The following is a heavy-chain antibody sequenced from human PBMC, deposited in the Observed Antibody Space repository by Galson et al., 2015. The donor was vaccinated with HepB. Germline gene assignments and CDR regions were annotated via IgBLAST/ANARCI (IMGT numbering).Heavy chain of an antibody. V-gene: IGHV3-7*03. CDR3: ARDKPYIGRNEYWYSDL. CDR1: GFTFSSYW. Sequence: SLRLSCAASGFTFSSYWMSWVRQAPGKGLEWVANIKQDGSEKYYVDSVKGRFTISRDNAKNSLYLQMNSLRAEDTAVYYCARDKPYIGRNEYWYSDLWGRGTLVTVSS. CDR2: IKQDGSEK. J-gene: IGHJ2*01. D-gene: IGHD1-1*01.